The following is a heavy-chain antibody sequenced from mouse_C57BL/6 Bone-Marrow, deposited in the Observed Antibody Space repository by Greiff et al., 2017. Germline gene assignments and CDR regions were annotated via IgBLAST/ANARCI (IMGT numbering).Heavy chain of an antibody. CDR2: IDPSDSYT. CDR3: AGYSNYWYFDV. D-gene: IGHD2-5*01. CDR1: GYTFTSYW. Sequence: VQLQQSGAELVKPGASVKLSCKASGYTFTSYWMQGVKQRPGQGLEWIGEIDPSDSYTNYNQKFKGKATLTVDTSSSTAYMQLSSLTSEDSAVYYCAGYSNYWYFDVWGTGTTVTVSS. J-gene: IGHJ1*03. V-gene: IGHV1-50*01.